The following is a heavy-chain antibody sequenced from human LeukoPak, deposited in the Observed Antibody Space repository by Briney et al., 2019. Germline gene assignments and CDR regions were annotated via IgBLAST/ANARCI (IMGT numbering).Heavy chain of an antibody. D-gene: IGHD6-19*01. CDR1: GFTFSSYS. V-gene: IGHV3-48*04. CDR2: ISSSSSTI. CDR3: ARDPSSSGWYGYYFDY. Sequence: PGGSLRLSCAASGFTFSSYSMNWVRQAPGKGLEWVSSISSSSSTIYYADSVKGRFTISRDNAKNSLYLQMNSLRAEDTAVYYCARDPSSSGWYGYYFDYWGQGTLVSVSS. J-gene: IGHJ4*02.